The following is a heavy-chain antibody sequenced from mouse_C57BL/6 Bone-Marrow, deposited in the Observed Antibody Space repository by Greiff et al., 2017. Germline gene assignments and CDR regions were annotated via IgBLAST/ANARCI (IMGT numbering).Heavy chain of an antibody. CDR3: AREVSSGYYAMDY. J-gene: IGHJ4*01. V-gene: IGHV1-69*01. Sequence: VQLQQPGAELVMPGASVKLSCKASGYTFTSYWMHWVKQRPGQGLEWIGEIDPPDSYTNYNQKFKGKSTLTVDKSSSTAYMQLSSLTSEDSAVYYCAREVSSGYYAMDYWGQGTSVTVSS. CDR2: IDPPDSYT. D-gene: IGHD3-2*02. CDR1: GYTFTSYW.